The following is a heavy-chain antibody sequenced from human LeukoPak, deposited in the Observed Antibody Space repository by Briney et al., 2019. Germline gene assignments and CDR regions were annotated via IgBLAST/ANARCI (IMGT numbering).Heavy chain of an antibody. CDR2: INPSGGIT. D-gene: IGHD1/OR15-1a*01. Sequence: ASVKVSCKASGYTFTIYAMNWVRQAPGQGLEWMGVINPSGGITTYAQKFQGRVTMTRDTSTRTVYMELSSLRSEDTAVYYCARVFGRQTIGYWGQGTLVTVSS. CDR3: ARVFGRQTIGY. CDR1: GYTFTIYA. J-gene: IGHJ4*02. V-gene: IGHV1-46*01.